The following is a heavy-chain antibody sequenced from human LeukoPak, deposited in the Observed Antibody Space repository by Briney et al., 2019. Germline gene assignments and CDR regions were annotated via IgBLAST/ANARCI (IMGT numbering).Heavy chain of an antibody. CDR2: ISFDGSNK. J-gene: IGHJ6*01. CDR3: AKALWFGEVRTRGVDV. V-gene: IGHV3-30*18. CDR1: GFTFSSYG. D-gene: IGHD3-10*01. Sequence: DPGRSLRLSCAASGFTFSSYGMHWVRPAPGKGLEWVAVISFDGSNKYYADSVKGRFTIARDNSKDTLYLQMNSLRAEDTAVYYCAKALWFGEVRTRGVDVWGKGPRSPSPQ.